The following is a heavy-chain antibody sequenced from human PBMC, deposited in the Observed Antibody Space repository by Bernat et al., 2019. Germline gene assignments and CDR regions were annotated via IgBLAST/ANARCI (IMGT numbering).Heavy chain of an antibody. CDR1: GFTVSSNY. V-gene: IGHV3-53*04. CDR3: ARDAYYYDSSGPYYYYGMDV. Sequence: EVQLVESGGGLVQPGGSLRLSCAASGFTVSSNYMSWVRQAPGKGLEWVSVIYSGGSTYYADSVKGRFTISRHNSKNTLYLQMNSLRAEDTAVYYCARDAYYYDSSGPYYYYGMDVWGQGTTVTVSS. J-gene: IGHJ6*02. D-gene: IGHD3-22*01. CDR2: IYSGGST.